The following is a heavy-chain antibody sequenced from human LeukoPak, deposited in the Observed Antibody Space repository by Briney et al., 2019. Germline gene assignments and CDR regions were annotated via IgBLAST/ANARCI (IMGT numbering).Heavy chain of an antibody. V-gene: IGHV4-30-2*01. Sequence: PSQTLSLTCAVSGGSISSGGYSWSWIRQPPGKGLEWIGYIYHSGSTNYNPSLKSRVTISVDTSKNQFSLKLSSVTAADTAVYYCARAKPRRDGYNYYDYWGQGTLVTVSS. J-gene: IGHJ4*02. CDR2: IYHSGST. CDR1: GGSISSGGYS. CDR3: ARAKPRRDGYNYYDY. D-gene: IGHD5-24*01.